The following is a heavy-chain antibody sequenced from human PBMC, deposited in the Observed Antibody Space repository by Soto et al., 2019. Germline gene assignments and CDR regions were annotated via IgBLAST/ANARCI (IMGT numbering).Heavy chain of an antibody. CDR2: TTNKANSYTT. CDR1: GFTFSDHY. V-gene: IGHV3-72*01. CDR3: GRAGFRSDANAYSSTWIDY. J-gene: IGHJ4*02. D-gene: IGHD6-13*01. Sequence: GGSLRLSCAASGFTFSDHYMDWVRQAPGKGLEWVGRTTNKANSYTTDYAASVKGRFTISRDDSKNSLYLQMNGLKTEDTAVYYCGRAGFRSDANAYSSTWIDYWGQGTLVTVSS.